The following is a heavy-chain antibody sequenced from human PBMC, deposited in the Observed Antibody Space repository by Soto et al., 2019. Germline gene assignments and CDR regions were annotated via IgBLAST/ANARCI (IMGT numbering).Heavy chain of an antibody. CDR2: INSDGSST. Sequence: EVQLVESGGGLVQPGGSLRLSCAASGFTFSSYWMHWVRQAPGKGLVWVSRINSDGSSTSYADSVKGRFTSSSDNAKKTLYLQMNSLRAEDTAVYYCAVAVAGPTAIGYWGQGTLVTVSS. D-gene: IGHD6-19*01. CDR3: AVAVAGPTAIGY. J-gene: IGHJ4*02. V-gene: IGHV3-74*01. CDR1: GFTFSSYW.